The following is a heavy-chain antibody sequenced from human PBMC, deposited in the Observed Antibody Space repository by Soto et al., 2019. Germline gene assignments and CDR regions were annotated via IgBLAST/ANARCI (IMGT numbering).Heavy chain of an antibody. CDR2: IYSGGST. V-gene: IGHV3-66*01. D-gene: IGHD2-15*01. J-gene: IGHJ5*02. CDR3: ARYAPETIAPDPIYSFDP. CDR1: GFTVSSNY. Sequence: EVQLVESGGGLVQPGGSLRLSCAASGFTVSSNYMSWVRQAPGKGLEWVSVIYSGGSTYYADSVKGRFTISRDNSKTTLYLQMNSLRAEDTAVYYCARYAPETIAPDPIYSFDPWGQGTLVTVSS.